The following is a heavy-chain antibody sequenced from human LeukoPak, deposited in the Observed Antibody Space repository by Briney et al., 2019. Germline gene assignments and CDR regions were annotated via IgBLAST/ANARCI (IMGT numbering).Heavy chain of an antibody. CDR3: ARGRGGFAY. CDR1: GGSISSYY. CDR2: IYYGGST. J-gene: IGHJ4*02. Sequence: PSETLSLTCTVSGGSISSYYWSWIRQPPGKGLKWIGYIYYGGSTSYSPSLRSRVTISVDTSKNQFSLRLSSVTAADTAVYYCARGRGGFAYWGQGTLVTVSS. D-gene: IGHD3-16*01. V-gene: IGHV4-59*01.